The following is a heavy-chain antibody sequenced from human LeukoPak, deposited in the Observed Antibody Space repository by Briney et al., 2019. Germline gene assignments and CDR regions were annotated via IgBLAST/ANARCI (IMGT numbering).Heavy chain of an antibody. J-gene: IGHJ4*02. D-gene: IGHD5-12*01. CDR2: IKQDGSEK. CDR3: ASALIVPTSVPFDF. V-gene: IGHV3-7*03. Sequence: GGSLRLSCAASGFTFSNYWMTWVRQAPGKGLEWVANIKQDGSEKFYVDSVKGRFTISRDNAKNSLYLQMNSLRADDTAVYYCASALIVPTSVPFDFWGQGTLVTVSS. CDR1: GFTFSNYW.